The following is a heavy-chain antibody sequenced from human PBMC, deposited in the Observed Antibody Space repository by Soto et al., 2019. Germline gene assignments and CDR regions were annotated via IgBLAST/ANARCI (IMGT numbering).Heavy chain of an antibody. CDR3: ARDLAKGGGCAGFDY. D-gene: IGHD1-26*01. Sequence: GASVKVSCKASGYTFTVYYMNWVRQAPGQGLEWMGWINPKSGGTMYPQKFQGRVTMTWDTSISTAYMALTRLRSDDTAVYYCARDLAKGGGCAGFDYWGQGTLVTVSS. V-gene: IGHV1-2*02. CDR1: GYTFTVYY. CDR2: INPKSGGT. J-gene: IGHJ4*02.